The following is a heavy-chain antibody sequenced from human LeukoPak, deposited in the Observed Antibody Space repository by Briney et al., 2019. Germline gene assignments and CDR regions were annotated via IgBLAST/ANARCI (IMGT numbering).Heavy chain of an antibody. CDR1: GFTFSSYA. J-gene: IGHJ6*02. CDR2: ISGSGGST. CDR3: AKAVRGYYYYGMDV. Sequence: PGGSLRLSCAASGFTFSSYAMSWVRQAPGKGLEWVSAISGSGGSTYYADSVKGRFTISRDNSKNTLYLQMNSLRAEDTAVYYCAKAVRGYYYYGMDVWGQGTTVTVSS. V-gene: IGHV3-23*01.